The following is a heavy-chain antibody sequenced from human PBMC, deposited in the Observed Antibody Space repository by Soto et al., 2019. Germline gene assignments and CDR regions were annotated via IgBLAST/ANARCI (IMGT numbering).Heavy chain of an antibody. V-gene: IGHV1-69*08. CDR1: GGTFSSYT. D-gene: IGHD3-22*01. J-gene: IGHJ4*02. CDR2: IIPILGIA. CDR3: ARDEGSGYTPLGY. Sequence: QVQLVQSGAEVKKPGSSVKVSCKASGGTFSSYTISWVRQAPGQGLEWMGRIIPILGIANYAQKFQGRVTITADKSTSTAYMELSRLRSEDTAVYYCARDEGSGYTPLGYWGQGTLVTVSS.